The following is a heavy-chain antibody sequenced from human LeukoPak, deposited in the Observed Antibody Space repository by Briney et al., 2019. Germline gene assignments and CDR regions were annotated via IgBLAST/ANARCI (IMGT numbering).Heavy chain of an antibody. J-gene: IGHJ6*03. Sequence: PGGSLRLSCAASGFTFSTYSMNWVRQAPGKGLEWVSSISSSSSYIYYADSVKGRFTISRDNAKNSLYLQMNSLRAEDTALYYCARMGSYSPDLIDYMDVWGKGTTVTVSS. CDR2: ISSSSSYI. CDR3: ARMGSYSPDLIDYMDV. CDR1: GFTFSTYS. V-gene: IGHV3-21*01. D-gene: IGHD3-10*01.